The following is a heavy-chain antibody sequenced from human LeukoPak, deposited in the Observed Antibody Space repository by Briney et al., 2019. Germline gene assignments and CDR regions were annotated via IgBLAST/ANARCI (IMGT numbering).Heavy chain of an antibody. J-gene: IGHJ4*02. CDR2: INHSGST. V-gene: IGHV4-34*01. Sequence: SETLSLTCAVYGGSFSGYYWSWIRQPPGKGLEWIGEINHSGSTNYNPSLKSRVTISVDTSKNQISLKLSSVTAAGTAVYYCARHSGSSWDYYFDSWGQGTLVTVSS. CDR1: GGSFSGYY. CDR3: ARHSGSSWDYYFDS. D-gene: IGHD6-13*01.